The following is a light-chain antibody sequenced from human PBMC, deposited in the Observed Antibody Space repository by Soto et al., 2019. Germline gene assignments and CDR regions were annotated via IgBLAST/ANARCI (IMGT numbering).Light chain of an antibody. CDR3: QQSYSTPTWT. CDR1: QSPNNW. Sequence: DSQLTQYPSTLSASVGERVTITCRASQSPNNWMAWYQQKSGKAPKLLIYDVSTLASGVPSRFSGSVSGTECALTISSLQPDDSATYYCQQSYSTPTWTFGQGTKVEIK. J-gene: IGKJ1*01. CDR2: DVS. V-gene: IGKV1-5*01.